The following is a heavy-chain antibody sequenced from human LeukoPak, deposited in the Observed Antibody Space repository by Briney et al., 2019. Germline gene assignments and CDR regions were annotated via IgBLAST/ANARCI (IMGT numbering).Heavy chain of an antibody. J-gene: IGHJ6*02. Sequence: PSQTLSLTCTVPGGSMNNRDYYWSWIRQPPGKGLEWTVYIYYSGSTYYNPSLKSRVTISEDTPKNQFYLKLTPATAADTAVYYCARNWGAAGWDNYNGTDVWGQGTTVIVSS. CDR3: ARNWGAAGWDNYNGTDV. CDR2: IYYSGST. D-gene: IGHD7-27*01. CDR1: GGSMNNRDYY. V-gene: IGHV4-30-4*01.